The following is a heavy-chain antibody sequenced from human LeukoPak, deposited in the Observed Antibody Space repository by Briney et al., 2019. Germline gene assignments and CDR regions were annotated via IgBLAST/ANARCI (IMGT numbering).Heavy chain of an antibody. CDR1: GDSMSSFY. D-gene: IGHD3-22*01. CDR3: ARQPGSGYYYYFDY. V-gene: IGHV4-59*01. Sequence: SETLSLTCTVSGDSMSSFYWSWVRQPPGKGLEGIGYIYYSGSTNYNPSLKSRVTISLDTSKNQFSLRLSSVTAADTAVYYCARQPGSGYYYYFDYWGQGTLVTVSS. CDR2: IYYSGST. J-gene: IGHJ4*02.